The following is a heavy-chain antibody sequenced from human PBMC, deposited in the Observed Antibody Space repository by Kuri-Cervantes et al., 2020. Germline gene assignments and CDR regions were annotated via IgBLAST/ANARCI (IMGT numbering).Heavy chain of an antibody. V-gene: IGHV1-8*01. CDR2: MNPNSGNT. CDR3: AGPSCDGSCYEDLDAFDI. D-gene: IGHD2-15*01. Sequence: ASVKVSCKASGYTFTSYDINWVRQATGQGLEWMGWMNPNSGNTGYAQKFQGRVTITRDTSASTAYMELSSLRSEDTAVYYCAGPSCDGSCYEDLDAFDIWGQGTMVTVSS. CDR1: GYTFTSYD. J-gene: IGHJ3*02.